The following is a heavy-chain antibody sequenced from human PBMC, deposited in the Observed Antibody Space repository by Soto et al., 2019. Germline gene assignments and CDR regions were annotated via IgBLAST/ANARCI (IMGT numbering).Heavy chain of an antibody. D-gene: IGHD3-22*01. CDR2: INHSGST. J-gene: IGHJ5*02. Sequence: SETLSLTCAVYGGSFSGYYWSWIRQPPGKGLEWIGEINHSGSTNYNPSLKSRVTISVDTSKNQFSLKLSSVTAADTAVYYCARGKGWLPNWFDPWGQGTLVTVSS. V-gene: IGHV4-34*01. CDR3: ARGKGWLPNWFDP. CDR1: GGSFSGYY.